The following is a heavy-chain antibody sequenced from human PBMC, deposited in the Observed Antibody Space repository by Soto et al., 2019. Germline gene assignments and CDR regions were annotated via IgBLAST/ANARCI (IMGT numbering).Heavy chain of an antibody. D-gene: IGHD1-26*01. CDR3: ARQVELYISPRDSYGMDV. V-gene: IGHV1-2*02. CDR1: GYTFINYF. CDR2: INPHSGDT. Sequence: QVQLVQSGAELKKPGASVKVSCKSSGYTFINYFVHWVRQAPGQGLEWMGWINPHSGDTNYAQKFQGRVTMTRDMSSSTVFMELSRLTSDDTALYFCARQVELYISPRDSYGMDVWGQGTSVTVSS. J-gene: IGHJ6*02.